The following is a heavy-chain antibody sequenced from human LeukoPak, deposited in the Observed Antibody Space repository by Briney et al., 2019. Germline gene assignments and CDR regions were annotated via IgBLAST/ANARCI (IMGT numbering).Heavy chain of an antibody. V-gene: IGHV1-69*01. CDR3: ARIPTTVGAEGWFDY. D-gene: IGHD1-26*01. J-gene: IGHJ4*02. CDR2: IIPIFGTA. Sequence: SVNVSCKASGGTFSSYAISWVRQAPGQGLEWMGGIIPIFGTANYAQKFQGRVTITADESTSTAYMELSSLRSEDTAVYYCARIPTTVGAEGWFDYWGQGTLVTVSS. CDR1: GGTFSSYA.